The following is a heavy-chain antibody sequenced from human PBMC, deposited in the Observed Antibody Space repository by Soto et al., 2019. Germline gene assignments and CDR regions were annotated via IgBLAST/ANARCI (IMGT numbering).Heavy chain of an antibody. Sequence: QVQLVETGGGVVQPGRSLRLSCAASGFTFSSYGMHWVRQAPGKGLEWVAVISYDGSNKYYADSVKGRFTISRDNSKNTLYLQMNSLRAEDTAVYYCAKDWTHLTTVPDWYFDLWGRGTLVTVSS. V-gene: IGHV3-30*18. CDR1: GFTFSSYG. CDR3: AKDWTHLTTVPDWYFDL. CDR2: ISYDGSNK. J-gene: IGHJ2*01. D-gene: IGHD4-17*01.